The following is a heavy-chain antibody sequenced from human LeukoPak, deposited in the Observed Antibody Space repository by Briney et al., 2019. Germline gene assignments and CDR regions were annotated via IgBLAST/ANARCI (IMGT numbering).Heavy chain of an antibody. Sequence: SETLSLTCAVYGGSFSGYYRSWIRQPPGKGLEWIGEINHSGSTNYNPSLKSRVTISVDTSKNQFSLKLSSVTAADTAVYYCARIYSWPIYAFDIWGQGTMVTVSS. J-gene: IGHJ3*02. CDR2: INHSGST. V-gene: IGHV4-34*01. D-gene: IGHD5-18*01. CDR1: GGSFSGYY. CDR3: ARIYSWPIYAFDI.